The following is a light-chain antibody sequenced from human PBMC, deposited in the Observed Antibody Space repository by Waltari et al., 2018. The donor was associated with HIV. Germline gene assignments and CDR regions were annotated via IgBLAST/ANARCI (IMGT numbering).Light chain of an antibody. CDR1: QSLLHSDGKTY. J-gene: IGKJ4*01. CDR2: EVS. V-gene: IGKV2D-29*02. CDR3: MQSIQPLT. Sequence: DIVMTQTPLSLSVTPGQPASISCKSSQSLLHSDGKTYLYWYLQKPGQSPQLLIYEVSHRFSGVPDRFSGSGSGTDFTLKISRVEAEDVGVYYCMQSIQPLTFGGGTKVEIK.